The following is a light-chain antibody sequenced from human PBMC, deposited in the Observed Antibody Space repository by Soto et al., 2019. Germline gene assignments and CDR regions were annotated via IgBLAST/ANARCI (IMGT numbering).Light chain of an antibody. V-gene: IGLV2-14*01. Sequence: QSALTQPASVSGSPGQSIAISCTGTSSDVGVYYYVSWYHQHPGKAPKLMIYDVSSRPSGVSDRFSGSKSGNTASLTISGLQAEDEADYYCSSYTSSSTYVFGTGTQLTVL. J-gene: IGLJ1*01. CDR1: SSDVGVYYY. CDR2: DVS. CDR3: SSYTSSSTYV.